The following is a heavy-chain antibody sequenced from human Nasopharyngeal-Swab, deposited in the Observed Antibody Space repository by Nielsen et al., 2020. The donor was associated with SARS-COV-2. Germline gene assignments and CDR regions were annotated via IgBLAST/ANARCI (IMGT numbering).Heavy chain of an antibody. V-gene: IGHV3-74*01. Sequence: GESLKISCAASGFTFSNYQMHWVRQAPGKGPVWVSRINGDGSSLNYADFVKGRFTISTDNAKSTLYLEMNSLRAEDTAVYYCARGRGSSTSMIGYWGQGTLVTVSS. J-gene: IGHJ4*02. CDR1: GFTFSNYQ. CDR3: ARGRGSSTSMIGY. CDR2: INGDGSSL. D-gene: IGHD2/OR15-2a*01.